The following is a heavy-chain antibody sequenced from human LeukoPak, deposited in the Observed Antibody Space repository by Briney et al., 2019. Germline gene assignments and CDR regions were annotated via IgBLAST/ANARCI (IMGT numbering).Heavy chain of an antibody. CDR3: ARQSSGWYVSY. Sequence: SSETLSLTCTVSGGSISSYYWSWIRQPPGKGLEWIGYIYYSGSTNYNPSLKSRVTISVDTSKNQFSLKLSSVTAADTTVYYCARQSSGWYVSYWGQGTLVTVSS. V-gene: IGHV4-59*08. CDR2: IYYSGST. J-gene: IGHJ4*02. D-gene: IGHD6-19*01. CDR1: GGSISSYY.